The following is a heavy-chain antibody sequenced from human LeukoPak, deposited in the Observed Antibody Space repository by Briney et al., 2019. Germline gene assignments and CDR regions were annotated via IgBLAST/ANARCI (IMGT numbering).Heavy chain of an antibody. D-gene: IGHD1-1*01. J-gene: IGHJ4*02. CDR3: ARTSTGTRGGYDV. CDR2: INPNSGNT. V-gene: IGHV1-8*01. CDR1: GYTFTSYD. Sequence: ASVKVSCRASGYTFTSYDINWVRQASGQGLEWMGWINPNSGNTGFTQKIQGRVTVTRSTSISTAYMELSSLTSDDTAVYYCARTSTGTRGGYDVWGQGTLVTVSS.